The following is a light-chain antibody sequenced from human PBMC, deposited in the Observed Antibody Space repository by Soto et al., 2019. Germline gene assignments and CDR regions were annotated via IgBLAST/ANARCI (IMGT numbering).Light chain of an antibody. V-gene: IGKV1-27*01. CDR1: QGISNY. J-gene: IGKJ4*01. CDR3: QKYNSAPALT. Sequence: DIQMTQSPSSLSASVGDRVTITCRASQGISNYLAWYQQKPGKVPKLLIYAASTLQSEVPSRFSDSGSGTDFTLTISSLQPEDVATYYCQKYNSAPALTFGGGTKVEIK. CDR2: AAS.